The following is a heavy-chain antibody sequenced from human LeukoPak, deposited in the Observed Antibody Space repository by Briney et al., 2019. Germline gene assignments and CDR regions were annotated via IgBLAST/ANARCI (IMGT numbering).Heavy chain of an antibody. J-gene: IGHJ5*02. V-gene: IGHV4-39*01. Sequence: SETLSLTCTVSGGSIGSSGYYWGWIRQPPGKGLEWIGSIYYSGNTYYNPSLKSRVTISIDTSKNEFSLKLNSVTAADTAVCYCGRRGVSTLTWVDPWGQGTLVTVSS. D-gene: IGHD4-11*01. CDR3: GRRGVSTLTWVDP. CDR1: GGSIGSSGYY. CDR2: IYYSGNT.